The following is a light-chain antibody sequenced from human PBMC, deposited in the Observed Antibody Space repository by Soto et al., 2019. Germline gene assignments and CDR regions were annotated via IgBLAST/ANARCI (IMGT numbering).Light chain of an antibody. V-gene: IGLV2-14*01. J-gene: IGLJ1*01. CDR1: SNDIDRYNY. CDR3: CSYTSSSTTTYL. CDR2: DVS. Sequence: QSVLTQPASVSGSPGQSITISCTGTSNDIDRYNYVSWYQQHPGKAPKLIIYDVSNRPSGVSNRFSGSKSGNTASLTVSGLQAEDEADYFCCSYTSSSTTTYLLGTGTKLTVL.